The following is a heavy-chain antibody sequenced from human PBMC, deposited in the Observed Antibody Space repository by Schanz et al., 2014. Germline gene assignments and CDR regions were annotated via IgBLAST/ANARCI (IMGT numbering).Heavy chain of an antibody. CDR1: TFTFSSDW. D-gene: IGHD3-22*01. V-gene: IGHV3-30*18. CDR2: ISYDGSKK. J-gene: IGHJ4*02. CDR3: AKDISDTSGKDDY. Sequence: VQLAESGGGLVQPGGSLRLSCAASTFTFSSDWMSWVRQAPGKGLEWVGVISYDGSKKSYADSVKGRFTISRDNSKNTLFLQMNSLRVEDSAIYYCAKDISDTSGKDDYWGQGTLVTVSS.